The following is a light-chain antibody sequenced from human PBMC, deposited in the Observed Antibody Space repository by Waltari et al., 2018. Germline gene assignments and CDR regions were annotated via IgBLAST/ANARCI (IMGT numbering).Light chain of an antibody. J-gene: IGLJ2*01. V-gene: IGLV3-10*01. Sequence: SFDLTQPPSVSVSPGQAASVTCSGDGLPTKLAYWFQKTSGQAPVLIVYDDKKRPAGIPERCSASSSGTMATLTISGAQVEDEADYFCYTEDSTWGAFGGGTKLTVL. CDR2: DDK. CDR3: YTEDSTWGA. CDR1: GLPTKL.